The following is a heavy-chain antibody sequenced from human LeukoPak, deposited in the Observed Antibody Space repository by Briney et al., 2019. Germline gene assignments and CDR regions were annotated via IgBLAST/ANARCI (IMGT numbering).Heavy chain of an antibody. CDR2: ICTAGDT. Sequence: PGGSLRLSCAASGFTFSSYDMHWVRQAPGKGLEWVSAICTAGDTYYPGSVKGRFTISRENDKNSLYLQMNSLRAGDTAVYYCARAVDTYFDYWGQGTLVTVSS. J-gene: IGHJ4*02. CDR3: ARAVDTYFDY. D-gene: IGHD5-18*01. CDR1: GFTFSSYD. V-gene: IGHV3-13*01.